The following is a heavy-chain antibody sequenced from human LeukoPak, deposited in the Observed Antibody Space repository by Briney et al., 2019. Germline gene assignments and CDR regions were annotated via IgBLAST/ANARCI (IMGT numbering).Heavy chain of an antibody. D-gene: IGHD2/OR15-2a*01. V-gene: IGHV4-31*03. J-gene: IGHJ3*02. CDR2: IYFTGST. CDR3: ALAPYFGVNGFDI. CDR1: GGSISSGGYY. Sequence: SQTLSLTCTVSGGSISSGGYYWNWLRQHPGKGLEWIAYIYFTGSTYYNPSLESRVTISVDTPRNQFSLKLTSVTAADTAIYYCALAPYFGVNGFDIWGQGTLVTVSS.